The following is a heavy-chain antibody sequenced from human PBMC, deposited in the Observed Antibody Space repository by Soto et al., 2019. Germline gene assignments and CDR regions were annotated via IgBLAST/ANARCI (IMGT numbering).Heavy chain of an antibody. CDR3: ARDGSSNHYYYYGMDV. CDR2: IWYDGSNK. Sequence: QVQLVESGGGVVQPGRSLRLSCAASGFTFSSYGMHWVRQAPGKGLEWVVVIWYDGSNKYYADSVKGRFTISRDNSKNTLYLQMNSLRAEDTAVYYCARDGSSNHYYYYGMDVWGQGTTVTVSS. CDR1: GFTFSSYG. D-gene: IGHD6-13*01. V-gene: IGHV3-33*01. J-gene: IGHJ6*02.